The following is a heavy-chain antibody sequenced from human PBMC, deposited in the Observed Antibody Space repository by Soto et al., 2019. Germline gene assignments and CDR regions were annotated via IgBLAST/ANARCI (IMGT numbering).Heavy chain of an antibody. J-gene: IGHJ5*02. CDR1: GGSISSGGYY. V-gene: IGHV4-31*03. Sequence: SETLSLTCTVSGGSISSGGYYWSWIRQHPGKGLEWIGYIYYSGSTYYNPSLKSRVTISVDTSKNQFSLKLSSVTAADTAVYYCARGGAVFVVVPAAGFPNWFDPWGQGTLVTVSS. CDR2: IYYSGST. D-gene: IGHD2-2*01. CDR3: ARGGAVFVVVPAAGFPNWFDP.